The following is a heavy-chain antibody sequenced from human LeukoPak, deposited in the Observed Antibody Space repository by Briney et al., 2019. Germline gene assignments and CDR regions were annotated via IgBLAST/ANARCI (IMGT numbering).Heavy chain of an antibody. CDR2: ISDSGTT. Sequence: PSETLSLTRTVSGGSIRSDYWNWIRQPPGKGLEWVGYISDSGTTNYNPSLKSRVTMSVDTSKNQFSLKLNSVTAADTAMYYCARGFYDRSGYSAPFDYWGQGTLVTASS. V-gene: IGHV4-59*01. CDR1: GGSIRSDY. J-gene: IGHJ4*02. D-gene: IGHD3-22*01. CDR3: ARGFYDRSGYSAPFDY.